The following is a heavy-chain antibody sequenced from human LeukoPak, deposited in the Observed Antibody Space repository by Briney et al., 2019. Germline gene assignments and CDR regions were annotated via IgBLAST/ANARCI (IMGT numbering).Heavy chain of an antibody. D-gene: IGHD3-16*01. CDR2: IYYYEST. V-gene: IGHV4-39*01. J-gene: IGHJ4*02. CDR3: ASHYTSFDY. CDR1: GGSISDSYY. Sequence: SETLSLTCTVSGGSISDSYYCGWIRQPPGKGLEWIGSIYYYESTYYNPSLKSRITISVDTSKNLFSLKLSSVTAADTAVYYCASHYTSFDYWGQGTLATVSS.